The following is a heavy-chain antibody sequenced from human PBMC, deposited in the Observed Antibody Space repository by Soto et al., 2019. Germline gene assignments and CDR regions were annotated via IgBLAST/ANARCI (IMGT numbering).Heavy chain of an antibody. Sequence: GESLKISCTASGFTFGDYAMSWFRQAPGKGLEWVGFIRSKAYGGTTEYAASVKGRFTISRDDSKSIAYLQMNSLKTEDTAVYYCTRVNFGLRYFDWLLSVHQHHWGQGNMVTVSS. CDR1: GFTFGDYA. D-gene: IGHD3-9*01. CDR2: IRSKAYGGTT. V-gene: IGHV3-49*03. CDR3: TRVNFGLRYFDWLLSVHQHH. J-gene: IGHJ5*02.